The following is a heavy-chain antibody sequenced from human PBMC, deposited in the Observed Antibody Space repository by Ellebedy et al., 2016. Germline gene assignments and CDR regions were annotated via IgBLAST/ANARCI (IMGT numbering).Heavy chain of an antibody. V-gene: IGHV4-59*01. J-gene: IGHJ3*02. D-gene: IGHD6-19*01. CDR1: GDSINNNY. CDR3: AREAVAAAKDAYDM. CDR2: IAYSGST. Sequence: SETLSLXXSVSGDSINNNYWSWIRQSPGKGLEWIGNIAYSGSTRYNPSLKSRVTISADMSNNQFPLRLTSVTAADTAVYYCAREAVAAAKDAYDMWGQGKWVTVSS.